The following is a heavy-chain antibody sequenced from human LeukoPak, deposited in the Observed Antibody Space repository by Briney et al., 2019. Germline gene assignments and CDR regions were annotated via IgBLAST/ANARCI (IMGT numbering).Heavy chain of an antibody. Sequence: SETLSLTCTVSGYSISSGYYWGWIRQPPGKGLGWIGSIYHSGSTYYNPSLKSRVTISVDTSKNQFSLKLSSVTAADTAVYYCARIEQLYYYYYYYMDVWGKGTTVTVSS. CDR3: ARIEQLYYYYYYYMDV. D-gene: IGHD5-18*01. V-gene: IGHV4-38-2*02. CDR1: GYSISSGYY. J-gene: IGHJ6*03. CDR2: IYHSGST.